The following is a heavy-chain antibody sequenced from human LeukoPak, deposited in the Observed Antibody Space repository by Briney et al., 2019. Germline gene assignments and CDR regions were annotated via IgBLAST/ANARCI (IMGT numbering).Heavy chain of an antibody. CDR1: GYSFTSYC. CDR2: IDPSDSYT. J-gene: IGHJ6*02. Sequence: GESLKISCKGSGYSFTSYCISWVRQMPGKGLEWMGRIDPSDSYTNYSPSFQGHVTISADKSISTAYLQWSSLKASDTAMYYCARLVRYGSGSYLGGMDVWGQGTTVTVSS. D-gene: IGHD3-10*01. V-gene: IGHV5-10-1*01. CDR3: ARLVRYGSGSYLGGMDV.